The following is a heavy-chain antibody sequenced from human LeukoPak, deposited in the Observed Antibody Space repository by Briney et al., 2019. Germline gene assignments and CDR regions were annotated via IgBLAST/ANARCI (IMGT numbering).Heavy chain of an antibody. Sequence: ASVKVSCKASGYTFTRYYMYWVRQAPGQGLEWMGIINPSGGSTNYAQKFQGRVTMTEDTSTNTAYMELSSLRSEDTAVYYCATDFTRGLDPWGQGTLVTVSS. J-gene: IGHJ5*02. V-gene: IGHV1-46*01. D-gene: IGHD3-3*01. CDR1: GYTFTRYY. CDR2: INPSGGST. CDR3: ATDFTRGLDP.